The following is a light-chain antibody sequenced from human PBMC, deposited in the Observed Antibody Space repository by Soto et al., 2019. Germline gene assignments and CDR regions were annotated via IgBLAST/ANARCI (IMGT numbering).Light chain of an antibody. CDR3: QQYGSSPPFT. Sequence: EIVLTQSPGTLSLSPGERATLSCRASQSVPSTYLAWYQQRPGQAPRLLIYGASTRSPGIPDRFSGSGSGTDFTLTVSGLEPEEFAVYCCQQYGSSPPFTFGPGTKVDIK. V-gene: IGKV3-20*01. CDR2: GAS. CDR1: QSVPSTY. J-gene: IGKJ3*01.